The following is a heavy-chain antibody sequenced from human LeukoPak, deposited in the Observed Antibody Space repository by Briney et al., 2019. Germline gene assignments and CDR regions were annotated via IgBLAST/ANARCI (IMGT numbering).Heavy chain of an antibody. CDR3: STGPRSLPY. V-gene: IGHV3-11*01. CDR2: ISGMGHDI. CDR1: GLSFSDSY. J-gene: IGHJ4*01. Sequence: PGGSLRLSCVVSGLSFSDSYMTWIRQTPGMGLESLAYISGMGHDIYYADSVKGRFTISRDNAKNSLYLQMNSLRPEDTALYYCSTGPRSLPYWGPGTLVTDSS. D-gene: IGHD4-23*01.